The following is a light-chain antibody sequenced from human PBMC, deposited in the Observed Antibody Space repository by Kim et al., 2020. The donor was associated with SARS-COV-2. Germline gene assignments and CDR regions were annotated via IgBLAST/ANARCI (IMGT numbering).Light chain of an antibody. V-gene: IGKV3D-15*01. Sequence: GSPGERVTLSCRASQRVATNLAWYQQIPGQGPRLLIFGAFHRATGIPARFSGSGSGTEFTLTISSLQSEDFAVYYCQQYEDWPRTFGQGTKVDIK. CDR1: QRVATN. CDR2: GAF. J-gene: IGKJ1*01. CDR3: QQYEDWPRT.